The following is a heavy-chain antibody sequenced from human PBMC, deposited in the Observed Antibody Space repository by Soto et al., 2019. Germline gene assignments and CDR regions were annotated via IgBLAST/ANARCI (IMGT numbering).Heavy chain of an antibody. CDR2: ISYDGSNK. CDR1: GFTFSSYA. J-gene: IGHJ6*02. V-gene: IGHV3-30-3*01. CDR3: ARDSSSWYKGQLDYYYYYGMDV. Sequence: QVQLVESGGGVVQPGRSLRLSCAASGFTFSSYAMHWVRQAPGKGLEWVAVISYDGSNKYYADSVKGRITISRDNSKNTLYLQMNSLRAEDTAVYYCARDSSSWYKGQLDYYYYYGMDVWGQGTTVTVSS. D-gene: IGHD6-13*01.